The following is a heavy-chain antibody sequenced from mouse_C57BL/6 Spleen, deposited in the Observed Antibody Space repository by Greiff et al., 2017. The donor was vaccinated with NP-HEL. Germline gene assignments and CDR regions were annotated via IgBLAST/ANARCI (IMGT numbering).Heavy chain of an antibody. CDR2: IYPGGGYT. Sequence: VMLVESGAELVRPGTSVKMSCKASGYTFTNYWIGWAKQRPGHGLEWIGDIYPGGGYTNYNEKFKGKATLTADKSSSTAYMQFSSLTSEDSAIYYCARTGYGSSQYYFDYWGQGTTLTVSS. CDR1: GYTFTNYW. CDR3: ARTGYGSSQYYFDY. D-gene: IGHD1-1*01. J-gene: IGHJ2*01. V-gene: IGHV1-63*01.